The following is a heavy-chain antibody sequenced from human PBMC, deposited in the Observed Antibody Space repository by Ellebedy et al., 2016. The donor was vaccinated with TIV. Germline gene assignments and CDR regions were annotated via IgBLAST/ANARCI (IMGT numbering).Heavy chain of an antibody. Sequence: PGGSLRLSCAASGFTFSSYWMNWVRQAPGKGLEWVANIKEGGSEKYYVDSVKGRFTISRDNAKNSLYLQMNNLRAEDTAVYYCARWNDYGDDVSLWYFDRWGRGTLVTVSS. CDR3: ARWNDYGDDVSLWYFDR. J-gene: IGHJ2*01. V-gene: IGHV3-7*01. CDR2: IKEGGSEK. CDR1: GFTFSSYW. D-gene: IGHD4/OR15-4a*01.